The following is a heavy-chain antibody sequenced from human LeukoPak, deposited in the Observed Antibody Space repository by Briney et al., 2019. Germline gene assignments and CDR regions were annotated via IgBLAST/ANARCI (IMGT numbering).Heavy chain of an antibody. Sequence: PGGSLRLSCSASGFTFSSYAMHWVRQAPGKGLEYVSAISSNGGSTYYADSVKGRFTISRDNSKNTLYLQMSSLRAEDTAVYYCVKDLSYKLLWFGDGDYWGQGTLVTVSS. CDR2: ISSNGGST. V-gene: IGHV3-64D*06. CDR1: GFTFSSYA. CDR3: VKDLSYKLLWFGDGDY. J-gene: IGHJ4*02. D-gene: IGHD3-10*01.